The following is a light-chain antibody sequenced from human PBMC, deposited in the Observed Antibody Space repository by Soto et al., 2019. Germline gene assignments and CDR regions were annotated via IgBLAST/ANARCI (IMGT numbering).Light chain of an antibody. Sequence: DIQMTQSPSSLSASVGDRVTITCRASQSISSYLNWYQQKPGKAPKLLIYAASSLQSGLPSRFSGSGSGTDFTLTISILQPEDFVTYYCQQSYSTLFTFGPGTKVDIK. CDR3: QQSYSTLFT. CDR1: QSISSY. CDR2: AAS. J-gene: IGKJ3*01. V-gene: IGKV1-39*01.